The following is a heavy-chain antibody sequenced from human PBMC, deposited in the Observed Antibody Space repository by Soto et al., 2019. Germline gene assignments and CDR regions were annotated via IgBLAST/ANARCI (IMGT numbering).Heavy chain of an antibody. CDR1: GFTFSSYG. D-gene: IGHD2-8*01. V-gene: IGHV3-30*18. CDR3: AKGPGYCTNGVCYNGMDV. Sequence: GGSLRLSCAASGFTFSSYGMHWVRQAPGKGLEWVAVISYDGSNKYYADSVKGRFTISRDNSKNTLYLQMNSLRAEDTAVYYCAKGPGYCTNGVCYNGMDVWGQGTTVTVSS. CDR2: ISYDGSNK. J-gene: IGHJ6*01.